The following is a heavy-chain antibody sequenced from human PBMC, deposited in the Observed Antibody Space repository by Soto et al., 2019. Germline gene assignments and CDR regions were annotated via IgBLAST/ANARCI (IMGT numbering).Heavy chain of an antibody. CDR2: INYSGST. D-gene: IGHD3-22*01. Sequence: WTWMRQPPGKGLEWIGYINYSGSTSYNPSLKGRVAISVDTPKKQFSLKVSSVTAADTAVYYCARDGDTSGYYYFDYWGQGTLVTVSS. J-gene: IGHJ4*02. CDR3: ARDGDTSGYYYFDY. V-gene: IGHV4-59*01.